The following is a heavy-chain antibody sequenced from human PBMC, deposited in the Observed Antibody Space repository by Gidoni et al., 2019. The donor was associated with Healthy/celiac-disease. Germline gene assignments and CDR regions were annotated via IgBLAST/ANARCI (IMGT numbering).Heavy chain of an antibody. V-gene: IGHV2-5*02. CDR2: ISWDDDK. J-gene: IGHJ4*02. D-gene: IGHD1-26*01. CDR3: AHLPVGGSYDY. CDR1: GFSLSTSGVG. Sequence: ITLKESGPTLVKPTQTLTLTCTFSGFSLSTSGVGVGWIRQPPGKPLEWLALISWDDDKRYRPSLTRRLTITKDTSKNQVVLTMTNMDPVDTATYYCAHLPVGGSYDYWGQGTLVTVSS.